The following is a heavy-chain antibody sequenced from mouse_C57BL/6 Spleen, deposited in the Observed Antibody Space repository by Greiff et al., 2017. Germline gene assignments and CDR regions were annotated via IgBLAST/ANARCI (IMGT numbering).Heavy chain of an antibody. Sequence: VQLQQSGAELARPGASVKLSCKASGYTFTSYGISWVKQRTGQGLEWIGEIYPRSGNTYYNEKFKGKATLSADKSSSTAYKELRRLTSGDSAVYFCARSGFDLKMARDDWGQGTSVTVSS. J-gene: IGHJ4*01. D-gene: IGHD1-3*01. CDR2: IYPRSGNT. V-gene: IGHV1-81*01. CDR3: ARSGFDLKMARDD. CDR1: GYTFTSYG.